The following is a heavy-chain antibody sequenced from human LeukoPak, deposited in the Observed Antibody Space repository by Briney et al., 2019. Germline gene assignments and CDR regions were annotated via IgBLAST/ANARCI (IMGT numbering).Heavy chain of an antibody. J-gene: IGHJ6*02. D-gene: IGHD3-10*01. V-gene: IGHV3-48*04. CDR3: AIPPLSGTGSSRPLAGMDV. CDR2: ISHTGSTM. CDR1: GFTFSSYS. Sequence: GGSLRLSCAASGFTFSSYSMNWVRQAPGKGLEWVSYISHTGSTMSYADSVKGRFTISRDNARNSLYLLMNSLRAEDTAVYYCAIPPLSGTGSSRPLAGMDVWGQGTTVTVSS.